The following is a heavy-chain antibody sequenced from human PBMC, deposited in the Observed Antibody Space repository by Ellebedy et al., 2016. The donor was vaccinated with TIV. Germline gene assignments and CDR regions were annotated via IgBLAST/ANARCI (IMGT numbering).Heavy chain of an antibody. CDR1: GFTVSSNY. D-gene: IGHD6-13*01. CDR2: ITGSSSYM. J-gene: IGHJ4*02. V-gene: IGHV3-21*01. CDR3: SRGIAAVMY. Sequence: GESLKISCAASGFTVSSNYMSWVRQAPGKGLEWVSSITGSSSYMFYADSVKGRFTISRDNAKNSLYLQMNSLRAEDTAVYYCSRGIAAVMYWGQGTLVTVSS.